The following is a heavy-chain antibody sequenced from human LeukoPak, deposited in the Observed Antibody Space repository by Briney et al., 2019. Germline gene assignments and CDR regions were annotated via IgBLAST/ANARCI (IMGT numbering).Heavy chain of an antibody. V-gene: IGHV4-38-2*01. Sequence: PSETLSLTCAVSGYSFSSGYYWGWIRQPPGKGLEWIGSIYHSGSTYYNPSLKSRVTIPVDTSKNQFSLKLSSVTAADTAVYHCAIGPGYGSGWYLYWGQGTLVTVSS. D-gene: IGHD6-19*01. J-gene: IGHJ4*02. CDR2: IYHSGST. CDR1: GYSFSSGYY. CDR3: AIGPGYGSGWYLY.